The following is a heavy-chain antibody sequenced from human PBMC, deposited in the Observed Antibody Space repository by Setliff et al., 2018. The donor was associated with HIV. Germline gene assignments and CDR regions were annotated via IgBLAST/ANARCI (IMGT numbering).Heavy chain of an antibody. CDR2: IYISGTT. J-gene: IGHJ3*02. CDR1: GGSISTSY. Sequence: SETLSLTCTVSGGSISTSYWNWIRQPPGKGLEWIAYIYISGTTNYNPTLKSRVTISLDTSRNQFSLNLGSVTAAVTAMDYCAREHCSGGSCNGFGIWGQGTMVTVSS. CDR3: AREHCSGGSCNGFGI. D-gene: IGHD2-15*01. V-gene: IGHV4-4*09.